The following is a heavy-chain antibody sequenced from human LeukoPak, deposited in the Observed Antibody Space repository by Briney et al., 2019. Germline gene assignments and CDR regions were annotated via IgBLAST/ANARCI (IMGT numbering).Heavy chain of an antibody. D-gene: IGHD2-15*01. J-gene: IGHJ4*02. CDR1: GFTFSSYS. Sequence: GGSLRLSCAASGFTFSSYSMNWVRQAPGKGLEWVSSISSSSSYIYYADSVKGRFTISRDNAKNSLYLQMNSLRAEDTAVYYCARDNFLYCSGGGCYYFDYWGQGTLVTVSS. CDR3: ARDNFLYCSGGGCYYFDY. V-gene: IGHV3-21*01. CDR2: ISSSSSYI.